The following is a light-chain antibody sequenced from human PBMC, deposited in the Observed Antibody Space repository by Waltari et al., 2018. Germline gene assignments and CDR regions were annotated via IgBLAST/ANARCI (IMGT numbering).Light chain of an antibody. Sequence: QSVLTQPPSVSGAPGQRVTISCTGSGSNIGAGYDVHWYQQLPRAAPKLLIYGSTSRPLWFPDRFFGSTSGTSASLAITGLQAEDEADYYCQSYDTSLRVVFGGGTKLTVL. CDR1: GSNIGAGYD. V-gene: IGLV1-40*01. J-gene: IGLJ2*01. CDR2: GST. CDR3: QSYDTSLRVV.